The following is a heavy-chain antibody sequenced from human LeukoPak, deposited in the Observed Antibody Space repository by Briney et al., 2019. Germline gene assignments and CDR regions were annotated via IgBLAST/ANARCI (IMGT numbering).Heavy chain of an antibody. Sequence: SETLSLTCAVYGGSSSGYYWSWIRQPPGKGLEWIGEINHSGSTNYNPSLKSRVTISVDTSKNQFSLKLSSVTAADTAVYYCARGPSITIFGDNWFDPWGQGTLVTVSS. V-gene: IGHV4-34*01. CDR3: ARGPSITIFGDNWFDP. CDR1: GGSSSGYY. J-gene: IGHJ5*02. D-gene: IGHD3-3*01. CDR2: INHSGST.